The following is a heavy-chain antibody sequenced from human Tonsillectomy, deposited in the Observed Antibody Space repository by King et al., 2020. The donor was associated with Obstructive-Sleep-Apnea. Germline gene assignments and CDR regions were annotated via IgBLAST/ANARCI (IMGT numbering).Heavy chain of an antibody. V-gene: IGHV3-30*14. J-gene: IGHJ3*02. D-gene: IGHD2-15*01. CDR2: IAYDGCNI. CDR1: GFTFSQYA. Sequence: VQLVESGGGVVQPGRSLRLSCAGSGFTFSQYAMHWVRQAPGKGLEWVAVIAYDGCNIHYADPVMGRFTISRDNFNNTLYLQTNSLRAEDTAFYFCAKGEKGGASWWFNGFDIWGQGTLVTVSS. CDR3: AKGEKGGASWWFNGFDI.